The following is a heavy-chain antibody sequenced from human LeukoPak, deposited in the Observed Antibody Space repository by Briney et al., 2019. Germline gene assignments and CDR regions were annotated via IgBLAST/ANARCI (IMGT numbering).Heavy chain of an antibody. V-gene: IGHV4-59*01. D-gene: IGHD6-19*01. Sequence: SETLSLTCTVSGGSINSYWSWIRQPPGKGLEWIGYIYYAGSTNYNPSLKGRITISVDTSKNQFSLKLTSITAADTAVYYCAKDPYSSGPYNWFDPWGQGTLVTVSS. J-gene: IGHJ5*02. CDR3: AKDPYSSGPYNWFDP. CDR2: IYYAGST. CDR1: GGSINSY.